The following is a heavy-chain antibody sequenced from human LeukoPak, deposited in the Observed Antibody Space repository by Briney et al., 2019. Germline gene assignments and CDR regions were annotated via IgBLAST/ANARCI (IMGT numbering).Heavy chain of an antibody. Sequence: SSETLSLTCTVSGDSISSYYWSWIRQPPGKGLEWIGYIYYSGTTNYNPSLKSRVTISVDTSKNQFSLKLSSVTAADTAVYYCASAGKTRITMVRGEFDPWGQGTLVTVSS. CDR3: ASAGKTRITMVRGEFDP. J-gene: IGHJ5*02. D-gene: IGHD3-10*01. V-gene: IGHV4-59*12. CDR1: GDSISSYY. CDR2: IYYSGTT.